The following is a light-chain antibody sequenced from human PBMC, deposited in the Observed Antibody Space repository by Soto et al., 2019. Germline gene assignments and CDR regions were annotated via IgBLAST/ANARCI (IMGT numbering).Light chain of an antibody. CDR3: QQRSSWPPT. CDR2: DAS. J-gene: IGKJ5*01. V-gene: IGKV3-11*01. Sequence: EVVLTQSPATLSLSPGERATLSCRASQSVSSYLAWYQQRPGQAPRILIYDASNRATGVPARFSGSGSGTDFTLTISSLEPEDFAVYYCQQRSSWPPTFGQGTRLEIK. CDR1: QSVSSY.